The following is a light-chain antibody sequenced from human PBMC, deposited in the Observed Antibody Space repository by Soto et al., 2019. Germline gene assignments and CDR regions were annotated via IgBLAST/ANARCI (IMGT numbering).Light chain of an antibody. CDR3: SSYTNSGTLVV. CDR2: EVT. V-gene: IGLV2-14*01. CDR1: SSDVGGFNS. Sequence: QSVLTQPASVSGSPGQSITISCTGTSSDVGGFNSVSWYQQVTGKAPKLMIYEVTNRPSGVSNRFSGSKSGNTASLTISGLQAEDEADYYCSSYTNSGTLVVFGGGTKLTVL. J-gene: IGLJ2*01.